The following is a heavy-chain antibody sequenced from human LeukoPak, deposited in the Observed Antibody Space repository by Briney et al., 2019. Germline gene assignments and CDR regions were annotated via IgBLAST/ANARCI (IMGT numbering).Heavy chain of an antibody. CDR3: ARGDDGSRWSFDY. CDR2: VNSDGSSI. J-gene: IGHJ4*02. D-gene: IGHD6-13*01. CDR1: EFTFTNYW. V-gene: IGHV3-74*01. Sequence: GGSLRLSCAASEFTFTNYWMHWVRHAPGKGLVWVARVNSDGSSIIYADTVKGRFTISRDNAKNTLYLQMDSLRAEDTAVYYCARGDDGSRWSFDYWGQGTLVTVSS.